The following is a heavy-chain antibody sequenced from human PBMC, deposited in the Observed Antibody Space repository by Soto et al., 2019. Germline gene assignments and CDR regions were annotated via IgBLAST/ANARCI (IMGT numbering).Heavy chain of an antibody. CDR3: ATCSGGRCYGALGGTLDYYGMDV. D-gene: IGHD2-15*01. J-gene: IGHJ6*02. V-gene: IGHV3-30*04. Sequence: QVQLVESGGGVVQPGRSLRLSCAASGLTFSSYAMHWIRQAPGKGLEWVAVLSGDGSIAFNEDSVKGRFTISRDNSQNTLYLLMNSLRPEDTAVYYCATCSGGRCYGALGGTLDYYGMDVWGQGTTVTVSS. CDR1: GLTFSSYA. CDR2: LSGDGSIA.